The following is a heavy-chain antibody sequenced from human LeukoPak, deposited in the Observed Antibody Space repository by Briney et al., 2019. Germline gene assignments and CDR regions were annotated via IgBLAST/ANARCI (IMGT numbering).Heavy chain of an antibody. J-gene: IGHJ3*02. CDR1: GYTFTGYY. CDR2: INPSGGST. D-gene: IGHD3-9*01. CDR3: AYTYYDILTGYPSDAFDI. V-gene: IGHV1-46*01. Sequence: ASVKVSCKASGYTFTGYYMHWVRQAPGQGLEWMGIINPSGGSTSYAQKFQGRVTMTRDMSTSTVYMELSSLRSEDTAVYYCAYTYYDILTGYPSDAFDIWGQGTMVTVSS.